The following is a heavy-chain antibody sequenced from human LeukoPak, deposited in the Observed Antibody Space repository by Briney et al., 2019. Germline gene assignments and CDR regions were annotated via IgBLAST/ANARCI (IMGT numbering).Heavy chain of an antibody. CDR3: ARGGVYDFWSGYNNWFFS. D-gene: IGHD3-3*01. Sequence: ARSMRPSCAASGFSFSIFWMSWVRPVPGKGLEGVANIKQDGSEKYYVDSVKGRFTISRDNAKNPLYLQMNSLRAEDTAVYYCARGGVYDFWSGYNNWFFSWGQGTLV. J-gene: IGHJ5*01. V-gene: IGHV3-7*01. CDR2: IKQDGSEK. CDR1: GFSFSIFW.